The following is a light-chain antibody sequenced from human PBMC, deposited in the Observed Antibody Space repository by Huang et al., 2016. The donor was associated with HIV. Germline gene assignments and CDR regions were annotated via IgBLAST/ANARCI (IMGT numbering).Light chain of an antibody. Sequence: ESVLTQSPGTLSLSPGERATLSCRASQSLGSKSLAWYQQKPGQAPRLLSYGPSSRASGIPHRCSGSGSGTDFTLTISRLEPEDFAVYYCQQYGSTPYTFGQGTKLEI. CDR1: QSLGSKS. J-gene: IGKJ2*01. V-gene: IGKV3-20*01. CDR3: QQYGSTPYT. CDR2: GPS.